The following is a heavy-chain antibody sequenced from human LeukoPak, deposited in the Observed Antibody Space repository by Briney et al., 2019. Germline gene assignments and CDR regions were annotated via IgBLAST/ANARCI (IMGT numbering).Heavy chain of an antibody. CDR3: ARGYCGGDCPQYYYYYYMDV. D-gene: IGHD2-21*01. J-gene: IGHJ6*03. Sequence: ASVKVSCKASGYTFTGYYMHWVRQAPGQGLEWMGWINPNSGGTNYAQKFQGRVTMTRDTSISTAYMELSRLRSDDTAVYYCARGYCGGDCPQYYYYYYMDVWGKGTTVSVSS. CDR1: GYTFTGYY. CDR2: INPNSGGT. V-gene: IGHV1-2*02.